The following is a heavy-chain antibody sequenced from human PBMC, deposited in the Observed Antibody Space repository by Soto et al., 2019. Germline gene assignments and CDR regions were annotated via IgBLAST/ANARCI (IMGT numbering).Heavy chain of an antibody. V-gene: IGHV1-69*12. D-gene: IGHD1-1*01. CDR2: IMPVFPTP. J-gene: IGHJ6*02. CDR1: GGTFSTSA. CDR3: ARDKDRLQLGGNYYYILDV. Sequence: QVQLVQSGAEVKKPGSSVKVSCKASGGTFSTSAISWVRQAPGQGLEWVGGIMPVFPTPDYAQNFQGRVTITADESTTTAYLELTSLRADDTTVYYCARDKDRLQLGGNYYYILDVWGQGTAITVSS.